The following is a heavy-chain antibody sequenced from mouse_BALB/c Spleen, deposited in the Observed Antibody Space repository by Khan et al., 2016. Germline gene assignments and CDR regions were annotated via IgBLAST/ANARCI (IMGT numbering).Heavy chain of an antibody. CDR2: INPSSGYT. J-gene: IGHJ2*01. Sequence: VQLQESGAELAKPGASVKMSCKASGYTFTAYWMHWIKQRPGQGLEWIGYINPSSGYTEYNQKFKDKATLTADRSSSTAYMQLSSLTSEDSAVXYCGKGYYYFDYWGQGTTLTVSS. CDR1: GYTFTAYW. D-gene: IGHD3-2*02. V-gene: IGHV1-7*01. CDR3: GKGYYYFDY.